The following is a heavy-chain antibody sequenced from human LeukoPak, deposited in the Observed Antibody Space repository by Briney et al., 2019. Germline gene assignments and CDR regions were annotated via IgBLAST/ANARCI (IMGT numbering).Heavy chain of an antibody. D-gene: IGHD3-10*01. Sequence: PGRSLRLSCAASRFTFSSYAMHWVRQAAGKGLEWVAVISYDGSNKYYADSVKGRFTISRDNSKNTLYPQMNSLRAEDTAVYYCARQGEKYYYGSGSYSYWGQGTLVTVSS. CDR2: ISYDGSNK. CDR1: RFTFSSYA. CDR3: ARQGEKYYYGSGSYSY. J-gene: IGHJ4*02. V-gene: IGHV3-30*04.